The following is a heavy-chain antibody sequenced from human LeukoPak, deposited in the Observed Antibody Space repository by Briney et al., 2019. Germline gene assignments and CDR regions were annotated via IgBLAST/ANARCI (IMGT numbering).Heavy chain of an antibody. CDR2: IYTSGST. Sequence: SETLSLTCTVSGGSISTFHWTWIRQPPGKGLEWIGRIYTSGSTNYNPSLKSRVTMSVDTSKNQFSLKLSSVTAADTAVYYCARNRYWFDPWGQGTLVTVSS. CDR3: ARNRYWFDP. CDR1: GGSISTFH. J-gene: IGHJ5*02. V-gene: IGHV4-4*07.